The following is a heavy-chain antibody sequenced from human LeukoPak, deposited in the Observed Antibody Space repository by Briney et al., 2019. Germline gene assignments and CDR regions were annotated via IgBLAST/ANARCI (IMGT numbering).Heavy chain of an antibody. CDR1: GITVSSNY. Sequence: GGSLRLSCAASGITVSSNYMSWVRQAPGKGLEWVSYISSSSSTIYYADSVKGRFTISRDNAKNSLYLQMNSLRDEDTAVYYCAKDSDYYHSSGYYYAYFQHWGQGTLVPVSS. CDR3: AKDSDYYHSSGYYYAYFQH. CDR2: ISSSSSTI. V-gene: IGHV3-48*02. D-gene: IGHD3-22*01. J-gene: IGHJ1*01.